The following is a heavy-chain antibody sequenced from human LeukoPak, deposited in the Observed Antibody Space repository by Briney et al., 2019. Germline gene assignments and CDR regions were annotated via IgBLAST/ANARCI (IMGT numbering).Heavy chain of an antibody. Sequence: PSQTLSLTCTVSGGSSSSGDYYWSWVRQPPGKGLEWIGYIYYSGSTYYNPSLKSRVTISVDTSKNQFSLKLSSVTAADTAVYYCARGSSAIQLYYFDYWGQGTLVTVSS. CDR2: IYYSGST. CDR3: ARGSSAIQLYYFDY. J-gene: IGHJ4*02. V-gene: IGHV4-30-4*01. D-gene: IGHD2-2*02. CDR1: GGSSSSGDYY.